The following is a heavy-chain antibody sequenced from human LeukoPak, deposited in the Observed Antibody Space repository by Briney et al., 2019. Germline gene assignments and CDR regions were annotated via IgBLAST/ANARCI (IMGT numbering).Heavy chain of an antibody. CDR2: IRYDGSNK. Sequence: GSLRLSCAASGFIFNTYVMHWVRQAPGKGLEWLAFIRYDGSNKNYADSVKGRFTISRDNTKNSLYLQMNSLRAEDKAVYYCAKDGGSDPDSFDIWGQGTMVTVSS. D-gene: IGHD2-15*01. CDR1: GFIFNTYV. J-gene: IGHJ3*02. CDR3: AKDGGSDPDSFDI. V-gene: IGHV3-30*02.